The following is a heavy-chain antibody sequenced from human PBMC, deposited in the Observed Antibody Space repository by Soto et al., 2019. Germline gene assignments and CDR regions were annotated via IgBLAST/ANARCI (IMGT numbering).Heavy chain of an antibody. V-gene: IGHV1-58*02. Sequence: ASVKVSCKASGFTFTSSAMQWVRQARGQLLEWIGWIVVGSGNTNYAQKFQERVTITRDMSTSTAYMELSSLRSEDTAVYYCAAVQTYYDYIWGSYRYAFDIWGQGTMVTVSS. J-gene: IGHJ3*02. CDR3: AAVQTYYDYIWGSYRYAFDI. CDR2: IVVGSGNT. D-gene: IGHD3-16*02. CDR1: GFTFTSSA.